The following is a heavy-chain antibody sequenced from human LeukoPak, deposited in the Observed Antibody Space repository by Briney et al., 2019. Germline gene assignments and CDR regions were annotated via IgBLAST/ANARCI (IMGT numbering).Heavy chain of an antibody. CDR3: AKVLWFGELFNYYFDY. Sequence: GGSLRLSCAASGFTFSSYSMNWVRQAPGKGLEWVSYISSSSTIYYADSVKGRFTISRDNAKNSLYLQTNSLRAEDTAVYYCAKVLWFGELFNYYFDYWGQGTLVTVSS. V-gene: IGHV3-48*01. CDR1: GFTFSSYS. D-gene: IGHD3-10*01. CDR2: ISSSSTI. J-gene: IGHJ4*02.